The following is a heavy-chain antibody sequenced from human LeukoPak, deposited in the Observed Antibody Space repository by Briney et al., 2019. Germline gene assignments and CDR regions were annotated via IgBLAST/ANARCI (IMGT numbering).Heavy chain of an antibody. D-gene: IGHD6-13*01. CDR2: IYSGGST. CDR1: GFTFSSNS. CDR3: ARVGGSAAAGRGQLDY. Sequence: GGSLRLSCAASGFTFSSNSMNWVRQAPGKGLEWVSVIYSGGSTYYADSMKGRFTISRDNSKNTLYLQMNSLRAEDTAVYYCARVGGSAAAGRGQLDYWGQGTLVTVSS. J-gene: IGHJ4*02. V-gene: IGHV3-53*01.